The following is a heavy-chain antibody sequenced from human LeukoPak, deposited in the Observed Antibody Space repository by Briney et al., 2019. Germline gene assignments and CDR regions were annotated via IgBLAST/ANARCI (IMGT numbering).Heavy chain of an antibody. J-gene: IGHJ4*02. V-gene: IGHV4-39*07. CDR3: ARYCSGGSCYPTEHDY. D-gene: IGHD2-15*01. CDR2: IYYSGST. CDR1: GGSISSSSYH. Sequence: SETLSLTCTVSGGSISSSSYHWGWIRQPPGKGLEWIGSIYYSGSTYYNPSLKSRVTISVDTSKNQFSLKLSSVTAADTAVYYCARYCSGGSCYPTEHDYWGQGTLVTVSS.